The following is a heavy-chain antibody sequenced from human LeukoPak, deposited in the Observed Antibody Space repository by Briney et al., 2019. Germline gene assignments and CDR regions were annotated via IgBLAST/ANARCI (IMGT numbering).Heavy chain of an antibody. V-gene: IGHV5-51*01. CDR1: GGSFTTYW. J-gene: IGHJ4*02. D-gene: IGHD5-24*01. Sequence: GASLQISCKSSGGSFTTYWIGWVRQLPGKSLEWMGIIYPGDSDTRYSPSFQGQVTISADKSISTAYLQWSSLKASDTAMYYCASAKVATIGPFDYWGQGTLVTVSS. CDR2: IYPGDSDT. CDR3: ASAKVATIGPFDY.